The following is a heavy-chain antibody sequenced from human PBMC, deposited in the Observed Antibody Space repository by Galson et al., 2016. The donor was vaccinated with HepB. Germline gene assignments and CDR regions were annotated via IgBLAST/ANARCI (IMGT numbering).Heavy chain of an antibody. J-gene: IGHJ4*02. CDR1: GYTFTSYG. D-gene: IGHD1-26*01. Sequence: SVKVSCKASGYTFTSYGISWVRQAPGQWLEWMGWISAYNGNANYAQKLRGRVTMTTDTSTSTVYMELRSLRSDDTAVYYCARDAVSGNYYFLDYWGQGTLVTVSS. V-gene: IGHV1-18*01. CDR2: ISAYNGNA. CDR3: ARDAVSGNYYFLDY.